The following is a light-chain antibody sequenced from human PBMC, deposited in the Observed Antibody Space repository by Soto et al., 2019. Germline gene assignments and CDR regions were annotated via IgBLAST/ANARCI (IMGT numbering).Light chain of an antibody. CDR3: QQLHGYPIT. CDR2: AAS. J-gene: IGKJ5*01. CDR1: QGIDTS. V-gene: IGKV1-9*01. Sequence: GDRVTITCRASQGIDTSLAWYQQKPGKAPKLLIYAASNFQSGVPSRFSGSGSGTHFTLTISSLQPEDFATYYCQQLHGYPITFGRGTRLEIK.